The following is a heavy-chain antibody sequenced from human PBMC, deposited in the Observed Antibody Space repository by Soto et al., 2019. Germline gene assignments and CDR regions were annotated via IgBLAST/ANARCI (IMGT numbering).Heavy chain of an antibody. V-gene: IGHV4-34*01. CDR3: AIQTGISILAAIDV. D-gene: IGHD3-10*01. CDR2: INHSGST. CDR1: GGSFSGYY. J-gene: IGHJ6*02. Sequence: QVQLQQWGAGLLKPSETLSLTCAVYGGSFSGYYWSWIRQPPGKGLEWIGEINHSGSTNYNPSLKRRVAISVGTSTNPFSLKLSSVTAADTGVYYCAIQTGISILAAIDVWGQGTTVTVSS.